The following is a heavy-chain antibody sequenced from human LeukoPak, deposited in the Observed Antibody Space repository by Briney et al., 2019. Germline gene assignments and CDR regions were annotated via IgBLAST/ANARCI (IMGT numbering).Heavy chain of an antibody. CDR2: IYYSGST. J-gene: IGHJ4*02. CDR3: ARAVSGRFDY. V-gene: IGHV4-59*08. D-gene: IGHD6-19*01. Sequence: SETLSLTCTVSGGSMSPYHWGWIRQPPGKGLEWTGYIYYSGSTNYNPSLNSRVTISVDTSKNQFSLRLSSVTAADAAIYYCARAVSGRFDYWGQGTLVTVSS. CDR1: GGSMSPYH.